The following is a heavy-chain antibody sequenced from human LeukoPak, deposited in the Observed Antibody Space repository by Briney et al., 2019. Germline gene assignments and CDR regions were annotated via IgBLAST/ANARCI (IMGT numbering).Heavy chain of an antibody. CDR2: MNPNSGNT. Sequence: ASVKVSCKASGYTFTSYDINWVRQATGQGLEWMGWMNPNSGNTGYAQKFQGRVTMTTDTSTSTAYMELRSLRSDDTAVYYCARPRSGSYSDAFDIWGQGTMVTVSS. J-gene: IGHJ3*02. V-gene: IGHV1-8*01. D-gene: IGHD1-26*01. CDR3: ARPRSGSYSDAFDI. CDR1: GYTFTSYD.